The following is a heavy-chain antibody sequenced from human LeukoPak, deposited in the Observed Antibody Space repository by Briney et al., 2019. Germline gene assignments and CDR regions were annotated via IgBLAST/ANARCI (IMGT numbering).Heavy chain of an antibody. J-gene: IGHJ4*02. CDR3: ARAGSTRPLQFDY. D-gene: IGHD2-2*01. V-gene: IGHV1-2*02. Sequence: GASVKVSCKASGYTFTGYYMHWVRQAPGQGLEWMGWINPNSGGTNYAQKFQGRVTMTRDTSISTAYMEPSRLRSDDTAVYYCARAGSTRPLQFDYWGQGTLVTVSS. CDR2: INPNSGGT. CDR1: GYTFTGYY.